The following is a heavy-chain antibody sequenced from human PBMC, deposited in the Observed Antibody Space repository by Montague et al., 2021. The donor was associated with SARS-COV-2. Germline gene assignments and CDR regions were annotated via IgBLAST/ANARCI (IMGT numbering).Heavy chain of an antibody. CDR1: GDSVSSSDHY. D-gene: IGHD4-17*01. J-gene: IGHJ4*02. CDR2: VYYSGYT. V-gene: IGHV4-39*01. Sequence: SETLSLTCTVSGDSVSSSDHYWGWIHQPPGKGLEWLGIVYYSGYTYNXSSVKGRVTISIDASKNQFSLKFNSLTATDTAIYHCARRRLREDYFDFWGQGTLLTVSS. CDR3: ARRRLREDYFDF.